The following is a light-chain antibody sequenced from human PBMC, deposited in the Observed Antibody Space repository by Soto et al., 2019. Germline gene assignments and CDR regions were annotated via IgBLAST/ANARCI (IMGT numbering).Light chain of an antibody. CDR2: KVF. CDR3: MQATQFPIP. CDR1: QSLLHSDGNTY. Sequence: DIVMTQTPLSSPVTLGQPASISCRSSQSLLHSDGNTYLSWLQQRPGQPPRLLIYKVFNRFSGVPDRFSGSGAGTDFTLKISRVEAEDVGIYYCMQATQFPIPFGPGTKVDIK. V-gene: IGKV2-24*01. J-gene: IGKJ3*01.